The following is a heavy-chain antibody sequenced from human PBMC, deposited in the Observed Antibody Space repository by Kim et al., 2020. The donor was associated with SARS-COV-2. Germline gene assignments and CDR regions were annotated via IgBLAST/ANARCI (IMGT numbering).Heavy chain of an antibody. Sequence: SETLSLTCTVSGGSISSSSYYWGWIRQPPGKGLEWIGSIYYSGSTYYNTSLKSRVTISVDTSKNQFSLKLSSVTAADTAVYYCAREWIAAADLGNWFDPWGQGTLVTVSS. CDR2: IYYSGST. V-gene: IGHV4-39*07. D-gene: IGHD6-13*01. CDR1: GGSISSSSYY. CDR3: AREWIAAADLGNWFDP. J-gene: IGHJ5*02.